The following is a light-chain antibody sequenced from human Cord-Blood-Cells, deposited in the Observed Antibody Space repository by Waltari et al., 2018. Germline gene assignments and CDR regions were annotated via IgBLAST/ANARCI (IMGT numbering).Light chain of an antibody. J-gene: IGLJ1*01. CDR3: CSYAGSSTYV. CDR2: ELS. Sequence: QSALTQPASVSGSPGQSITISCTGTSSDVGSYTLVSWYQQHPGKAPKRMIYELSKRPSGVSNRFSGSKSGNTASLTISGLQAEDEADYYCCSYAGSSTYVFGTGTKVTVL. V-gene: IGLV2-23*02. CDR1: SSDVGSYTL.